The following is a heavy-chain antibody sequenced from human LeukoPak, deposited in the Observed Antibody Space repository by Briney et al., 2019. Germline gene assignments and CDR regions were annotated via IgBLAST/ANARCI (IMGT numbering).Heavy chain of an antibody. CDR3: ARVRVGAHWFDP. CDR1: GGSISNGDYY. Sequence: SQTLSLTCTVSGGSISNGDYYWSWIRQPPGKGLEWIGYIYYSGSTYYNPSLKSRVTISVDTSKNQFSLKLSSVTAADTAVYYCARVRVGAHWFDPWGQGTLVTVSS. V-gene: IGHV4-30-4*08. CDR2: IYYSGST. J-gene: IGHJ5*02. D-gene: IGHD1-26*01.